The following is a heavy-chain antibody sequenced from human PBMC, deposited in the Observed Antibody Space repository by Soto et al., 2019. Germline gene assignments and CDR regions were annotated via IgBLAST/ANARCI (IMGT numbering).Heavy chain of an antibody. D-gene: IGHD3-10*01. Sequence: GGSLRLSCAASGFTFSSYSMNWVRQAPGKGLEWVSYISSSSSTIYYADSVKGRFTISRDNAKNSLYLQMNSLRAEDTAVYYCARTGFGELLYSHEPDDYWGQGTLVTVSS. CDR3: ARTGFGELLYSHEPDDY. CDR2: ISSSSSTI. CDR1: GFTFSSYS. V-gene: IGHV3-48*01. J-gene: IGHJ4*02.